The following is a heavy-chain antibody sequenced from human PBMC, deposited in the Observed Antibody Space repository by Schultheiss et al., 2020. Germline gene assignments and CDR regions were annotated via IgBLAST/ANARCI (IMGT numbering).Heavy chain of an antibody. V-gene: IGHV4-59*12. D-gene: IGHD3-22*01. CDR2: IYYSGST. CDR1: GGSISSYY. CDR3: AREAGGSGYYPEYYYYYYMDV. Sequence: GSLRLSCTVSGGSISSYYWSWIRQPPGKGLEWIGYIYYSGSTNYNPSLKSRVTISVDTSKNQFSLKLSSVTAADTAVYYCAREAGGSGYYPEYYYYYYMDVWGKGTTVTVSS. J-gene: IGHJ6*03.